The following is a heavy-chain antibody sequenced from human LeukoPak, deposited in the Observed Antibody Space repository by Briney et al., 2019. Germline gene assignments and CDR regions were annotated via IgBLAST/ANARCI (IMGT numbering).Heavy chain of an antibody. J-gene: IGHJ4*02. V-gene: IGHV4-39*01. CDR2: VYYSGST. CDR3: ARRSGSYLAY. CDR1: GGSISSSSYY. D-gene: IGHD1-26*01. Sequence: SETLSLTCTVSGGSISSSSYYWGWIRQPPGKGLEWIGSVYYSGSTYYNPSLKSRVTISVDTSKNQFSLKLSSVTAADTAVYYCARRSGSYLAYWGQGTLVTVSS.